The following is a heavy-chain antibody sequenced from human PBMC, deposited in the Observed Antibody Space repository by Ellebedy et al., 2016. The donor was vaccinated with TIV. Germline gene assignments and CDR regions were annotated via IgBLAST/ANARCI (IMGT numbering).Heavy chain of an antibody. J-gene: IGHJ4*02. CDR1: GGSISSYY. CDR2: IYYSGST. V-gene: IGHV4-59*01. CDR3: ARADCSSTSCYDWQLDY. D-gene: IGHD2-2*01. Sequence: SETLSLXXTVSGGSISSYYWSWIRQPPGKGLEWIGYIYYSGSTNYNPSLKSRVTISVDTSKNQFSLKLSSVTAADTAVYYCARADCSSTSCYDWQLDYWGQGTLVTVSS.